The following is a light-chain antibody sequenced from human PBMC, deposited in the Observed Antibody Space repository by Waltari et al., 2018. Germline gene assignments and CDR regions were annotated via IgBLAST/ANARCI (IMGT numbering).Light chain of an antibody. CDR2: EVS. J-gene: IGLJ3*02. CDR1: SSDVGGFNY. Sequence: QSALTQPASVSGSPGQSITISCSGTSSDVGGFNYVSWYQQHPGKVPKLMFYEVSNRPSGVSNRCSDSKSGSTASLTISGLQAEDESDYYCSSHTSAGTVFGGATKLTVL. CDR3: SSHTSAGTV. V-gene: IGLV2-14*01.